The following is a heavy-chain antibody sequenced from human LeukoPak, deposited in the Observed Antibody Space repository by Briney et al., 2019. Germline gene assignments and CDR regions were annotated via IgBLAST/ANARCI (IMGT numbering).Heavy chain of an antibody. Sequence: SETLSLTCTVSGGSISSSSYYWGWLRQPPGKGLEWIGSIYYSGSTYYNPSLKSRVTISVDTSKDQFSLKLGSVTAADTAVYYCARQSAGDFDYWGQGTLVTVSS. CDR2: IYYSGST. CDR1: GGSISSSSYY. V-gene: IGHV4-39*01. D-gene: IGHD6-13*01. CDR3: ARQSAGDFDY. J-gene: IGHJ4*02.